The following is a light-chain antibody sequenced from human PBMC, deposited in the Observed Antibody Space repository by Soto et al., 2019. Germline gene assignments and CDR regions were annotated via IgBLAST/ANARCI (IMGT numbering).Light chain of an antibody. CDR1: QSVSSTY. Sequence: EIVLTQAPGTLSLSPGERATLSCRASQSVSSTYLAWYQQKPGQAPRLLIYGASSRATGIPDRFSGSGSGTDFTITISRMEPEDFAVYSCQQYGSTPLSTFGPGTKVDIK. V-gene: IGKV3-20*01. CDR2: GAS. J-gene: IGKJ3*01. CDR3: QQYGSTPLST.